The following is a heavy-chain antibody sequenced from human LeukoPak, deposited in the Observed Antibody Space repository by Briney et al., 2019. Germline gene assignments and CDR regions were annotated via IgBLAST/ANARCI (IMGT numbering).Heavy chain of an antibody. J-gene: IGHJ4*02. CDR3: ASHSGGYAY. D-gene: IGHD5-12*01. V-gene: IGHV4-38-2*02. Sequence: SETLSLTCTVSGYSISSGYYWGWIRQPPGKGLEWIGNIYHSGSTYYNPSLKSRVTISVDTSKNQFSLKLSFVTAADTAVYYCASHSGGYAYWGQGTLVTVSS. CDR1: GYSISSGYY. CDR2: IYHSGST.